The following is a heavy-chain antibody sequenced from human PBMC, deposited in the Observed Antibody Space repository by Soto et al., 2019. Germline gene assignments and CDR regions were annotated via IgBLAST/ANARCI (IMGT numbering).Heavy chain of an antibody. D-gene: IGHD6-13*01. CDR2: IKHDGSDK. J-gene: IGHJ4*02. Sequence: GGSLRLSWAASRCTFSTLWMNWIRQAPGKGLEWVANIKHDGSDKYYVDSVKGRFTISRDNAENSLYLQMNSLRAEDTALYYCVRGSPKGYGTSWFDYWGQGTLVTVSS. CDR3: VRGSPKGYGTSWFDY. CDR1: RCTFSTLW. V-gene: IGHV3-7*01.